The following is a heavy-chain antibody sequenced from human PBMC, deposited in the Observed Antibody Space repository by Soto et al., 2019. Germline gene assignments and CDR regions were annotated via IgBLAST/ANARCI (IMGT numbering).Heavy chain of an antibody. Sequence: QVQLQQWGAGLLKSSETLSLTCAVYGGSFSGYYWNWLRQPPGEGLEWIGKIDQSGSTNYNPSLNSRVPMSIDTSRRQFSLTLTSVTAMATAVYYCAGGRDTVVLGGMNCFDPWGQGTLVTVSS. D-gene: IGHD3-10*01. CDR1: GGSFSGYY. CDR2: IDQSGST. J-gene: IGHJ5*02. CDR3: AGGRDTVVLGGMNCFDP. V-gene: IGHV4-34*01.